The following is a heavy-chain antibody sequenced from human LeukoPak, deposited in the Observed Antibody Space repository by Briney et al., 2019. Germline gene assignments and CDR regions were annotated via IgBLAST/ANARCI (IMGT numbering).Heavy chain of an antibody. V-gene: IGHV3-23*01. CDR1: GFTFSSYA. CDR2: ISGSGGST. CDR3: ASRPAVAGKGDFDY. Sequence: GGSLRLSCAASGFTFSSYAMSWVRQAPGKGLEWVSAISGSGGSTYYADSVKGRFTISRDNSKNTLYLQMNSLRSEDTAVYYCASRPAVAGKGDFDYWGQGTLVTVSS. J-gene: IGHJ4*02. D-gene: IGHD6-19*01.